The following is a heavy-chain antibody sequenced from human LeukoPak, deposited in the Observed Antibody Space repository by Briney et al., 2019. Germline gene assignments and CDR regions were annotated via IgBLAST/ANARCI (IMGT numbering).Heavy chain of an antibody. D-gene: IGHD2/OR15-2a*01. CDR3: ARDQNTVAYNYFDY. J-gene: IGHJ4*02. CDR2: ISYDGSNK. V-gene: IGHV3-30-3*01. Sequence: GGSLRLSCAASGFTFSSYAMHWVRQAPGQGLEWVAVISYDGSNKYYADSVKGRFTISRDNSKNTLYLQMNSLRAEDTAVYYCARDQNTVAYNYFDYWGQGTLVTVSS. CDR1: GFTFSSYA.